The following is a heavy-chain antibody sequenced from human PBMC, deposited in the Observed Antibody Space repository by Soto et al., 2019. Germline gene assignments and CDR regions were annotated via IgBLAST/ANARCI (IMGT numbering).Heavy chain of an antibody. Sequence: SETLSLTCAVYGGSFSGYYWSWIRQPPGKGLEWIGEINHSGSTNYNPSLKSRVTISVDTSKNQFSLKLSSVTAADTAVYYCARRSITMVRGVINWFDPWGQGTLVTVSS. D-gene: IGHD3-10*01. J-gene: IGHJ5*02. CDR2: INHSGST. CDR1: GGSFSGYY. CDR3: ARRSITMVRGVINWFDP. V-gene: IGHV4-34*01.